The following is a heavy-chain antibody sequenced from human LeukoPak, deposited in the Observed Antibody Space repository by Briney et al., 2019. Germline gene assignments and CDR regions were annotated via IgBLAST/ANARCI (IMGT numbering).Heavy chain of an antibody. CDR3: ARARNPPGNYGGTHTRATHFDY. CDR2: INHSGST. V-gene: IGHV4-34*01. J-gene: IGHJ4*02. Sequence: SETLSLTCAVYGGSFSGYYWSWIRQPPGEGLEWIGEINHSGSTNYNPSLKSRVTISVDTSKNQFSLKLSSVTAADTAVYYCARARNPPGNYGGTHTRATHFDYGGQEPLVPVSS. CDR1: GGSFSGYY. D-gene: IGHD4-23*01.